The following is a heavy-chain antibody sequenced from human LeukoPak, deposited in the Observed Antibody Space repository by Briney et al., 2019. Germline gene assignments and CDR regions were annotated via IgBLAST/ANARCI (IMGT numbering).Heavy chain of an antibody. J-gene: IGHJ4*02. V-gene: IGHV3-23*01. Sequence: PGGSLRLSCAASGFTFSSYAMSWVRQAPGKGLEWVSAISGSGGSTYYADSVKGRFTISRDNSKNTLYLQMNSLRAEDTAVYYCAKGGRGYYYGSGSAIDYWGQGTLVTVSS. CDR2: ISGSGGST. CDR1: GFTFSSYA. CDR3: AKGGRGYYYGSGSAIDY. D-gene: IGHD3-10*01.